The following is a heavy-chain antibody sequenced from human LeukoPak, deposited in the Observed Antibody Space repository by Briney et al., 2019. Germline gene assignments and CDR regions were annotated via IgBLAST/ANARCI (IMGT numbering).Heavy chain of an antibody. CDR1: GFTFSSYA. V-gene: IGHV3-64*01. D-gene: IGHD2-21*01. CDR3: AREAYCGGDCYYFDY. J-gene: IGHJ4*02. Sequence: GGSLRLSCAASGFTFSSYAMHWVRQAPGKGLEYVSAISSNGGSTYYANSVKGRFTISRDNSKNTLYLQMNSLRAEDTAVYYCAREAYCGGDCYYFDYWGQGTLVTVSS. CDR2: ISSNGGST.